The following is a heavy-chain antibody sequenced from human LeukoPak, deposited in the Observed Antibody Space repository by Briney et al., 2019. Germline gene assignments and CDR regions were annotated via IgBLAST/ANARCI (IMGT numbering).Heavy chain of an antibody. CDR1: GFTFSSHW. CDR2: TKEDGSKK. Sequence: GGSLRLSCAASGFTFSSHWMTWVRQAPGKGLEWVANTKEDGSKKNYVDSVKGRFTISRDNAKNSLYLQMNSLRAEDTAVYHCATPLDYYDSSGYHQGGDWGQGTLVTVFS. CDR3: ATPLDYYDSSGYHQGGD. J-gene: IGHJ4*02. V-gene: IGHV3-7*03. D-gene: IGHD3-22*01.